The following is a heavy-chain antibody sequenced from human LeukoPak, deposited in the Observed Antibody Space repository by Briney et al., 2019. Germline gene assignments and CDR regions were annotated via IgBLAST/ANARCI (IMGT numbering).Heavy chain of an antibody. CDR3: AELGITMIGGV. J-gene: IGHJ6*04. V-gene: IGHV3-48*03. CDR2: ISSSGSTI. D-gene: IGHD3-10*02. CDR1: GFTFSSYE. Sequence: GGSLRLSCAASGFTFSSYEMNWVRQAPGKGLGWVSYISSSGSTIYSADSVKGLFTISRDNAKNTLYLQMNSLRAEDTGVYYCAELGITMIGGVWGKGTTVTISS.